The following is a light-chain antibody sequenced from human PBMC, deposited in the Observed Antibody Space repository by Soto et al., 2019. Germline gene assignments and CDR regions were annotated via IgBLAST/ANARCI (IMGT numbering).Light chain of an antibody. Sequence: QSVLTQPPSASGTPGQRVTISCSGSNSNIGTNIVNWYQQLPGTAPKLLMYSSNERPSGVPDRFSGSKSGNSASLAISGLQSQEEADYYCAAWDDSLNAVVFGGGTKLTVL. J-gene: IGLJ2*01. CDR3: AAWDDSLNAVV. CDR2: SSN. CDR1: NSNIGTNI. V-gene: IGLV1-44*01.